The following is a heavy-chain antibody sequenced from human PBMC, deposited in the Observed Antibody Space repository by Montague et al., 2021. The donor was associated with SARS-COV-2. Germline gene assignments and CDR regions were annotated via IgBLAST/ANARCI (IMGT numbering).Heavy chain of an antibody. Sequence: SGTLSLTCTVSGGSNSRYYWSWIRQPPGKGLEWIGYVSDSGSDYNPSLKSRVSISVDTSKKLLSLSLSSVTAADTAIYYCARHRKDYDILTGYSTSFYYDMDVWGQGTTVTVSS. CDR2: VSDSGS. D-gene: IGHD3-9*01. CDR3: ARHRKDYDILTGYSTSFYYDMDV. V-gene: IGHV4-59*08. CDR1: GGSNSRYY. J-gene: IGHJ6*02.